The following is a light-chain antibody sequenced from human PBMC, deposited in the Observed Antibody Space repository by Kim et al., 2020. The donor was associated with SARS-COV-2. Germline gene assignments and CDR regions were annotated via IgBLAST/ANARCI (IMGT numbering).Light chain of an antibody. CDR1: SSNIGSNY. Sequence: QSVLTQPPSASGTPGQRVTISCSGDSSNIGSNYVYWYQQFPGMAPKPLIYRNNVRPSGVPDRFSVSKSGTSGSLAISGLRSEDEADYYCASWDDSLSGVVFGGGTQLTVL. CDR3: ASWDDSLSGVV. V-gene: IGLV1-47*01. J-gene: IGLJ2*01. CDR2: RNN.